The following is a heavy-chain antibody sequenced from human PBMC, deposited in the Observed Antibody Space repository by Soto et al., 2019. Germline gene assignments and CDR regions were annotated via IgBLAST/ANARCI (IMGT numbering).Heavy chain of an antibody. CDR1: GGSVTTSDYS. D-gene: IGHD6-13*01. J-gene: IGHJ3*01. CDR2: VYYSGST. CDR3: ARQWGNWYWAFNV. Sequence: QLQLQESGPGLVKSSATLSLTCTVSGGSVTTSDYSWGWIRQPPGKGLEWIGSVYYSGSTHYNPSLESRVTLSVDTSKNQFSLKLNSVTDADTAVYYCARQWGNWYWAFNVWGQGTMVTVSS. V-gene: IGHV4-39*01.